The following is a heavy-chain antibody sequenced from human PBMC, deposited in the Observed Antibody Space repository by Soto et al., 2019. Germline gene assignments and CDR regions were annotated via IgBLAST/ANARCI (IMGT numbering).Heavy chain of an antibody. CDR3: AREAGPDRWFDP. CDR2: IPDIATT. V-gene: IGHV4-4*07. D-gene: IGHD6-19*01. J-gene: IGHJ5*02. CDR1: SAYISSYC. Sequence: PSENLSLTCTVSSAYISSYCWTWTRHPAGTGREWDGRIPDIATTNYNPSLKSRVTMSVDTSKNHFSLSLRSVTAADTAVYYCAREAGPDRWFDPWGQGTLVTVS.